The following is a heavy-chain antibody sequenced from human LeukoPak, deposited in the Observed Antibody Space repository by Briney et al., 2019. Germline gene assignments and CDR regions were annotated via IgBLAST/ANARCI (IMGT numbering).Heavy chain of an antibody. V-gene: IGHV3-33*01. Sequence: GGSLRLSCAASGFTFSSYGMHWVRQAPGKGLEWVAVIWYDGSNKYYADSVKGRFTISRDNSKNTLYLQMNSLRAEDTAVYYCAREGHYGSGNYGMDVWGQGTTVTVPS. CDR3: AREGHYGSGNYGMDV. D-gene: IGHD3-10*01. J-gene: IGHJ6*02. CDR2: IWYDGSNK. CDR1: GFTFSSYG.